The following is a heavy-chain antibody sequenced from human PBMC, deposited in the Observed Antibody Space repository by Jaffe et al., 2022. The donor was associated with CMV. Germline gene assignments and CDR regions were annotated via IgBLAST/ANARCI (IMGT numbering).Heavy chain of an antibody. D-gene: IGHD2-2*01. Sequence: QLQLQESGPGLVKPSETLSLTCTVSGGSISSSSYYWGWIRQPPGKGLEWIGSIYYSGSTYYNPSLKSRVTISVDTSKNQFSLKLSSVTAADTTVYYCARLGHLLWSPFDYWGQGTLVTVSS. CDR2: IYYSGST. CDR3: ARLGHLLWSPFDY. CDR1: GGSISSSSYY. V-gene: IGHV4-39*01. J-gene: IGHJ4*02.